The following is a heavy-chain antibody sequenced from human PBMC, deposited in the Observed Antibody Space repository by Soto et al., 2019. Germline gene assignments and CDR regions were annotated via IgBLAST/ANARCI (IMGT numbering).Heavy chain of an antibody. CDR2: INHSGST. D-gene: IGHD4-4*01. CDR3: ARDRLTTLYYYYYGMDV. J-gene: IGHJ6*02. V-gene: IGHV4-34*01. CDR1: GGSFSGYY. Sequence: SETLSLTCAVYGGSFSGYYWSWIRQPPGKGLEWIGEINHSGSTNYNPSLKSRVTISVDTSKNQFSLKLSSVTAADTAVYYCARDRLTTLYYYYYGMDVWGQGTTVTVSS.